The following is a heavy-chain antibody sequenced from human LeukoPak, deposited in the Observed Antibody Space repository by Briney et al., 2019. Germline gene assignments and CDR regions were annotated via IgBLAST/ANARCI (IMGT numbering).Heavy chain of an antibody. J-gene: IGHJ4*02. CDR3: AKERDTAMVTINY. CDR1: GFTFSSYG. CDR2: IRYDGSNK. D-gene: IGHD5-18*01. V-gene: IGHV3-30*02. Sequence: GGSLRLSCAASGFTFSSYGMHWVRQAPGKGLEWVAFIRYDGSNKYYADSVKGRFTISRDNSKNTLYLQMNSLRAEDTAVYYCAKERDTAMVTINYWGQGTLVTVSS.